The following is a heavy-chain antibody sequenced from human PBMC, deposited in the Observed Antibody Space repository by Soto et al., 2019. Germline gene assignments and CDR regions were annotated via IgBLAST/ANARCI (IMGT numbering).Heavy chain of an antibody. J-gene: IGHJ2*01. CDR3: SSARSDYWYFYL. V-gene: IGHV3-7*01. CDR1: GFTFSCYW. CDR2: IKQDGSEK. Sequence: EVQLVESGGGLVQPGGSLRLSCAASGFTFSCYWMSWVRQAPGKGLEWVAKIKQDGSEKYYVDSVKGRFTISRDNAKNSLYLQMNSLRAEDTAVYYCSSARSDYWYFYLWGRGTLVTVSS.